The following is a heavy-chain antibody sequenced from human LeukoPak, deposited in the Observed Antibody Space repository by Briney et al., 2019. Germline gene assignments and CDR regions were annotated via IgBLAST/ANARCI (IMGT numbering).Heavy chain of an antibody. CDR2: ISRSGGST. V-gene: IGHV3-23*01. J-gene: IGHJ6*02. Sequence: PGGSLRLSCAASGFTFSSYAMSWVRQAPGKGLEWVSAISRSGGSTYYADSVKGRFTISRDTSKNTLYLQMNSLRAKDRAVYYCARDTVGAIGYGMDVWGQGTTVTVS. CDR1: GFTFSSYA. D-gene: IGHD1-26*01. CDR3: ARDTVGAIGYGMDV.